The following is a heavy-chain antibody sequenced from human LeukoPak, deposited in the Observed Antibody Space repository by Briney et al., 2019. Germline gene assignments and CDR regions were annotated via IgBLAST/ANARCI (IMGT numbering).Heavy chain of an antibody. CDR3: ARGFGGHGDYGNDF. CDR2: IYHSGST. V-gene: IGHV4-38-2*02. CDR1: GYSISSGYY. Sequence: SETLSLTCTVSGYSISSGYYWGWIRQPPGKGLEWIGSIYHSGSTYYNPSLKSRVTISVDTSKNQFSLKLSSVTAADTAVYYCARGFGGHGDYGNDFWGQGTLVTVSS. D-gene: IGHD4-17*01. J-gene: IGHJ4*02.